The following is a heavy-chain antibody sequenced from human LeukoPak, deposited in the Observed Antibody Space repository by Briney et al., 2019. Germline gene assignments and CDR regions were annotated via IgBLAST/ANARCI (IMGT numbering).Heavy chain of an antibody. CDR2: IIPTFGTV. Sequence: ASVKVSCKASGTTFRSYAINWVRQAPGQGLEWMGAIIPTFGTVKYAQKFQGRVTMTADESTSTAYMDLSSLRSDDTAVYFCARATSANEYSYGFHFDYWGQGTLVTVSS. V-gene: IGHV1-69*01. CDR3: ARATSANEYSYGFHFDY. D-gene: IGHD5-18*01. CDR1: GTTFRSYA. J-gene: IGHJ4*02.